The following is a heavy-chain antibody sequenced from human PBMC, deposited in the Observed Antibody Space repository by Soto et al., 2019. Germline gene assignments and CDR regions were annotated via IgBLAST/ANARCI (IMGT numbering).Heavy chain of an antibody. Sequence: LRLSCAASGFTFSSYGMHWVRQAPGKGLEWVAVISYDGSNKYYADSVKGRFTISRDNSKNTLYLQMNSLRAEDTAVYYCAKDCARMGYYVPRYFDYWGQGTLVTVSS. CDR1: GFTFSSYG. CDR2: ISYDGSNK. CDR3: AKDCARMGYYVPRYFDY. J-gene: IGHJ4*02. D-gene: IGHD3-22*01. V-gene: IGHV3-30*18.